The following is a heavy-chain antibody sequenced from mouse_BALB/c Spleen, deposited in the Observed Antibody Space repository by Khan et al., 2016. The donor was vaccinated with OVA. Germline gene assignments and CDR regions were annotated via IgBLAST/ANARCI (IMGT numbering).Heavy chain of an antibody. V-gene: IGHV2-9*02. D-gene: IGHD1-3*01. CDR2: IWAGGST. J-gene: IGHJ2*01. Sequence: QVQLKQSGPGLVAPSQSLSITCTVSGFSLTSYGVHWVRQPPGKGLEWLGVIWAGGSTNYNSALMSRMSISKDNSKSQVFLKRNSLQTDDTAMDYCSRLEDIWGQGTTLTVSS. CDR1: GFSLTSYG. CDR3: SRLEDI.